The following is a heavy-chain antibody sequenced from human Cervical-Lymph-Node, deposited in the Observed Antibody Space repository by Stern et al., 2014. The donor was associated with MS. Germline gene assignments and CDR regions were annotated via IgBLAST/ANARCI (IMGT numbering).Heavy chain of an antibody. V-gene: IGHV4-38-2*02. CDR2: IYHSGST. CDR3: ARDGTFIVATIEYYYGMDV. Sequence: QVQLQESGPGLVKPSETLSLTCTVSGYSISSGYYWGWIRQPPGKGLEWIGSIYHSGSTANTPYLKSRRTISVDTAKTDFSPKRSFVTAADTAVYYCARDGTFIVATIEYYYGMDVWGQGTTVTVSS. CDR1: GYSISSGYY. D-gene: IGHD5-12*01. J-gene: IGHJ6*02.